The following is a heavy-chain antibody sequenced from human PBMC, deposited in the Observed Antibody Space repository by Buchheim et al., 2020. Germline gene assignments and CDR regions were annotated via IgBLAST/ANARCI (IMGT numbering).Heavy chain of an antibody. CDR3: ARSRGGGDGYKPGFDY. V-gene: IGHV2-70*15. CDR2: IDWDDDK. J-gene: IGHJ4*02. D-gene: IGHD5-24*01. CDR1: GFSLSTSGMC. Sequence: QVTLRESGPALVKPTQTLTLTCTFSGFSLSTSGMCVSWIRQPPGKALEWLARIDWDDDKYYSTSLKTRLIISKDTSKNQVVLTMTNMDPVDTATYYCARSRGGGDGYKPGFDYWGQRTL.